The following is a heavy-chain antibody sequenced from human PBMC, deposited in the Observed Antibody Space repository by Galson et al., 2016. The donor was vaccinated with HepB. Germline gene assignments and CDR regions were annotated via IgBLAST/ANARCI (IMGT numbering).Heavy chain of an antibody. D-gene: IGHD3-3*01. CDR2: ISGTTHTF. Sequence: SLRLSCAASGFTFSPSSMNWVRQAPGKGLEWLSYISGTTHTFVSYADSLRGRFTISRDNAKNSLYLHLNSLRDEDTAVYYCARDFSWSFENWGQGTRVTVSS. CDR1: GFTFSPSS. J-gene: IGHJ4*02. CDR3: ARDFSWSFEN. V-gene: IGHV3-48*02.